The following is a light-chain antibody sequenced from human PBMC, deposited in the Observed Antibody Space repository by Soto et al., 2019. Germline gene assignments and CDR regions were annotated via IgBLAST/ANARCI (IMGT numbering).Light chain of an antibody. CDR1: QSIDIW. CDR3: QQYSSRWT. V-gene: IGKV1-5*01. J-gene: IGKJ1*01. CDR2: SAS. Sequence: DIQMTQSPSTLSASVGDRVTITCRASQSIDIWLAWYQQKPGKAPNLLIYSASSLQTGVPSRFSGSGSGTEFTLTISSLQPDDFATYYCQQYSSRWTFGQGTKVDIK.